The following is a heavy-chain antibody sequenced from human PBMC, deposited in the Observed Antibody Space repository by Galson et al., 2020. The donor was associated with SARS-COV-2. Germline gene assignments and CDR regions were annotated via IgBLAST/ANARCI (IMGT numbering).Heavy chain of an antibody. CDR1: GFTFSSYA. CDR3: ARPYSGSYIGYFDY. CDR2: ISYDGSNK. Sequence: GESLKISCAASGFTFSSYAMHWVRQAPGKGLEWVAVISYDGSNKYYADSVKGRFTISRDNSKNTLYLQMNSLRAEDTAVYYCARPYSGSYIGYFDYWSQGTLVTVSS. V-gene: IGHV3-30-3*01. J-gene: IGHJ4*02. D-gene: IGHD1-26*01.